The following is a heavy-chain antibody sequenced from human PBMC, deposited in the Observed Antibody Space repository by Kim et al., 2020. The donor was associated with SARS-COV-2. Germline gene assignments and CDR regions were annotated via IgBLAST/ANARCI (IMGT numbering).Heavy chain of an antibody. Sequence: SETLSLTCTVSGGSISSYYWSWIRQPPGKGLEWIGYIYYSGSTNYNPSLKSRVTISVDTSKNQFSLKLSSVTAADTAVYYCARRRETYYYGSGLDNWFDPWGQGTLVTVSS. V-gene: IGHV4-59*08. J-gene: IGHJ5*02. CDR2: IYYSGST. D-gene: IGHD3-10*01. CDR1: GGSISSYY. CDR3: ARRRETYYYGSGLDNWFDP.